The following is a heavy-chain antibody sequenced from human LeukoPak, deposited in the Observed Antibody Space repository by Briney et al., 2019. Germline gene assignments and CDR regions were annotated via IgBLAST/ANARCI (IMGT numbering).Heavy chain of an antibody. V-gene: IGHV3-30*18. CDR3: AKEGSGCSGGSCRYFDY. Sequence: TGGSLRLSCAASGFTFSSYGMHWVRQAPGKGLEWVAVISYDGSNKYYADSVKGRFTISRDNSKNTLYLQMNSLRAEDTAVYYCAKEGSGCSGGSCRYFDYWGQGTLVTVSS. D-gene: IGHD2-15*01. J-gene: IGHJ4*02. CDR1: GFTFSSYG. CDR2: ISYDGSNK.